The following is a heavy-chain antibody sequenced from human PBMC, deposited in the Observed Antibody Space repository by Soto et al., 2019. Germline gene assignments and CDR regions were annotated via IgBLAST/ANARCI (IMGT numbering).Heavy chain of an antibody. V-gene: IGHV4-30-2*01. D-gene: IGHD4-17*01. CDR1: GGSISSGGYS. CDR2: IYHSGST. CDR3: GRGDYANAFAI. Sequence: QLQLQESGSGLVTPSQTLSLTCAVSGGSISSGGYSWNWIRQPPGKGMEWIGNIYHSGSTYYNASLKSRVTISVDRSKNQLSLKLSSVTAADTAVYYCGRGDYANAFAIWGQGTMVTVSS. J-gene: IGHJ3*02.